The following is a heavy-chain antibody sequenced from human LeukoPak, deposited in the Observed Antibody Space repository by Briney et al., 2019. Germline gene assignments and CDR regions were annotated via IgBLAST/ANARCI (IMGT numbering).Heavy chain of an antibody. CDR3: AKTVVSAGWNYFDY. V-gene: IGHV3-23*01. CDR1: GFTFSTYA. J-gene: IGHJ4*02. D-gene: IGHD3-9*01. Sequence: GGSLRLSCAASGFTFSTYAMSWVRQAPGKGLEWVSGISDSGGRTYFADSVKGRFTISRDDSKNTLYLQMSSLRGEDTAVYYCAKTVVSAGWNYFDYWGQGTLVTVSS. CDR2: ISDSGGRT.